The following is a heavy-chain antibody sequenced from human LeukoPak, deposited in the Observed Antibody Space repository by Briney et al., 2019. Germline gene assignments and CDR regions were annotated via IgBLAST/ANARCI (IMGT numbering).Heavy chain of an antibody. Sequence: SETLSLTCTVSGGSISSSSYYWGWIRQPPGKGLEWIGYIYYSGSTNYNPSLKSRVTISVDTSKNQFSLKLSSVTAADTAVYYCARVYYSSSYDYWYFDLWGRGTLVTVSS. CDR2: IYYSGST. CDR1: GGSISSSSYY. D-gene: IGHD6-13*01. CDR3: ARVYYSSSYDYWYFDL. V-gene: IGHV4-61*05. J-gene: IGHJ2*01.